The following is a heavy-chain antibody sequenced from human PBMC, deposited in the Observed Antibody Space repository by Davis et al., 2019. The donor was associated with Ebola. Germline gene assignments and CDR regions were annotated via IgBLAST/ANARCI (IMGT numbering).Heavy chain of an antibody. V-gene: IGHV1-69*13. CDR2: IIPIFGTA. CDR1: GGTFSSYA. J-gene: IGHJ6*02. Sequence: SVKVSCKASGGTFSSYAISWVRQAPGQGLEWMGGIIPIFGTANYAQKFQGRVTITADESTSTAYMELSSLRSEDTAVYYCARDRAAYYYGSGSFYYGMDVWGQGTTVTVSS. D-gene: IGHD3-10*01. CDR3: ARDRAAYYYGSGSFYYGMDV.